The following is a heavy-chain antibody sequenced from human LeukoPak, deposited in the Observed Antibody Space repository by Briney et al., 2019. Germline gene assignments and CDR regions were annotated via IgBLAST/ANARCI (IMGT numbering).Heavy chain of an antibody. Sequence: GGSLRLSCEASGFTFDDYAMSWVRHAPGKGLGWVANINEDGSERRYVDSVKGRFTISRDNAKNSLYLQMNSLRDEDTAVYYCAKESDYGDYVGYWGQGTLVTVSS. D-gene: IGHD4-17*01. CDR1: GFTFDDYA. J-gene: IGHJ4*02. V-gene: IGHV3-7*01. CDR2: INEDGSER. CDR3: AKESDYGDYVGY.